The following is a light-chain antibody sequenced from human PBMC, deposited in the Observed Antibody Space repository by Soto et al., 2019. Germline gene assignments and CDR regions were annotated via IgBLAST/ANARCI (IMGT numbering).Light chain of an antibody. J-gene: IGKJ1*01. CDR1: QSVGSN. CDR3: QQYSNWPPWT. Sequence: EIVMTQSPGTLSVSPGERATLSCRASQSVGSNLAWYQHKPGQAPRLLIHGASTRATGIPDRFSGSGSGTDFTLTISSLQSEDFAVYYCQQYSNWPPWTFGQGTKVEIK. V-gene: IGKV3-15*01. CDR2: GAS.